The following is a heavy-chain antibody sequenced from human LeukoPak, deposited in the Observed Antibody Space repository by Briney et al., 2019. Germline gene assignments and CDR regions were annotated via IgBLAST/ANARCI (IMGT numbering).Heavy chain of an antibody. J-gene: IGHJ5*02. V-gene: IGHV3-30*18. CDR2: ISYDGSNK. CDR3: AKGLWFGESDNWFDP. D-gene: IGHD3-10*01. Sequence: GGSLRLSCAASGFTFSSYGMHWVRQAPGKGLEWVAVISYDGSNKYYADSVKGRFTISRDNSKNTLYLQMNSLRAEDTAVYYCAKGLWFGESDNWFDPWGRGTLVTVSS. CDR1: GFTFSSYG.